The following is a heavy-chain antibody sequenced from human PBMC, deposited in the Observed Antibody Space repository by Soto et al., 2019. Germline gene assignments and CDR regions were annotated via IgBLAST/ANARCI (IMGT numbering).Heavy chain of an antibody. Sequence: QVQLVQSGDEVKKPGASVKVSCKASGYSFVNYGIAWVRQAPGQGLEWMGWISPYTGNTHSATKVQGRLTMTTDTSTSTAYMDLGSLTSDDTAVYYCVMVDNFVTPAPQYVWGQGTTVTVSS. CDR1: GYSFVNYG. V-gene: IGHV1-18*01. CDR3: VMVDNFVTPAPQYV. J-gene: IGHJ6*02. CDR2: ISPYTGNT. D-gene: IGHD5-12*01.